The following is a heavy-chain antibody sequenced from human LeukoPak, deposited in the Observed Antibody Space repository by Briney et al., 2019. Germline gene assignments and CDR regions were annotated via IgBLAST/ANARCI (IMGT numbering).Heavy chain of an antibody. J-gene: IGHJ4*02. Sequence: SVKVSCKASGGTFSSYAISWVRQAPGQGLEWMGGIIPIFGTANYAQKFQGRVTITADESTSTAYMELISLRSEDTAVYYCATPQKTYYYDSSGYIFDYWGQGPLVTVSS. V-gene: IGHV1-69*13. CDR3: ATPQKTYYYDSSGYIFDY. CDR2: IIPIFGTA. CDR1: GGTFSSYA. D-gene: IGHD3-22*01.